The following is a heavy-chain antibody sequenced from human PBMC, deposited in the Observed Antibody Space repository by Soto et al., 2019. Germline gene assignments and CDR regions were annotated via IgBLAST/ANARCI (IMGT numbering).Heavy chain of an antibody. V-gene: IGHV1-18*01. Sequence: QVQLLQSGAEVKKPGASVKVSCKASGYTFTNYGFSWVRRAPGQRLEWMGWISGYNENPNYAQKFQGRVTLTTVTSTSTAYMELRSLRSDDTALYYCARDIHGDYPDYWGQGTLVTVSS. CDR1: GYTFTNYG. J-gene: IGHJ4*02. CDR2: ISGYNENP. D-gene: IGHD4-17*01. CDR3: ARDIHGDYPDY.